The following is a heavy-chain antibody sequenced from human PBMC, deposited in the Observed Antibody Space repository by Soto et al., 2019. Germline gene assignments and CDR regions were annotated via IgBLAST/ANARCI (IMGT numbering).Heavy chain of an antibody. CDR3: SSVRDYTPDY. CDR1: GFTFSDHY. CDR2: IRNKPRSYTT. V-gene: IGHV3-72*01. Sequence: EVQLVESGGGLVQPGGSLRLSCAASGFTFSDHYMDWVRQAPGKGLEWIGLIRNKPRSYTTEYAASVKGRFTISRDDSKSSLYMQMNSLKTEDTAVYYCSSVRDYTPDYWGQGTLVTVSS. D-gene: IGHD4-4*01. J-gene: IGHJ4*02.